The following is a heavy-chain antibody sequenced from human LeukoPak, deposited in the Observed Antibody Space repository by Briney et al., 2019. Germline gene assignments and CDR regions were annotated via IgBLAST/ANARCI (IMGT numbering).Heavy chain of an antibody. CDR3: ASEPELLDVFDT. J-gene: IGHJ3*02. CDR2: IKRKSDGGTT. V-gene: IGHV3-15*01. D-gene: IGHD1-14*01. CDR1: GLTVTDAW. Sequence: GGSLRLSCVASGLTVTDAWMNWVRQAPEKGLEWVGRIKRKSDGGTTDYAAPVKGRFSISRDDSKNTLYLQMNSLKIEDTAVYYCASEPELLDVFDTWGQGTLVTVSS.